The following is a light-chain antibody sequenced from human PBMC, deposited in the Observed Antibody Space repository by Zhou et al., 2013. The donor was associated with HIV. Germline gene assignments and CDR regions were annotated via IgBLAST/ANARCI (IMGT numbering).Light chain of an antibody. CDR3: QQYGSSPWT. J-gene: IGKJ1*01. CDR2: GAS. Sequence: EIVLTQSPRILSLSPGERATVSCRASQSVSNSYLAWYQHKPGQAPRLLIYGASSRATGIPDRFSGSGSGTDFTLTISRLEPEDFAVYYCQQYGSSPWTFGQGTKVEIK. CDR1: QSVSNSY. V-gene: IGKV3-20*01.